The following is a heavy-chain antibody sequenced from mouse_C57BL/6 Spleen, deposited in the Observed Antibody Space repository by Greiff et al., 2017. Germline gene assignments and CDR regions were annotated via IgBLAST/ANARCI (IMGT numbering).Heavy chain of an antibody. V-gene: IGHV5-6*01. CDR3: ARQGVHSNYEYFDV. J-gene: IGHJ1*03. D-gene: IGHD2-5*01. Sequence: EVKLVESGGDLVKPGGSLKLSCAASGFTFSSYGMSWVRQTPDKRLEWVATISSGGSYTYYPDSVKGRFTISRDNAKNTLYLQMSSLKSEDTAMYYCARQGVHSNYEYFDVWGTGTTVTVSS. CDR1: GFTFSSYG. CDR2: ISSGGSYT.